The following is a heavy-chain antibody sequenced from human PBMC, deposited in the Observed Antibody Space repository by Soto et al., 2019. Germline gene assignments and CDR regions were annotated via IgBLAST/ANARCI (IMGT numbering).Heavy chain of an antibody. D-gene: IGHD2-8*01. CDR1: GFTVINNY. CDR2: IYSGGSI. CDR3: ATSPGVGV. V-gene: IGHV3-53*01. J-gene: IGHJ6*02. Sequence: EVQLVESGGGLIQPGGSLRLSCAASGFTVINNYMIWVRQAPGKGLEWVSLIYSGGSIHYADSVKGRFTISRDGSKNTLYLHMSGLRAEDTAVYYCATSPGVGVWGQGTTVTVSS.